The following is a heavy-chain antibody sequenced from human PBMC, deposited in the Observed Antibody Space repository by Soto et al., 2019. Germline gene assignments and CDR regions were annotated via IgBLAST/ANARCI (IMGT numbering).Heavy chain of an antibody. CDR2: IIPISGTT. D-gene: IGHD2-8*02. Sequence: QVQLVKSGAEVKRPESSIKVSCKPSGGTFNNYAINWVRQAHGQGLEWVGAIIPISGTTKYAQKFHGRCTITADKSTSTVYMDLSSLRSEDTAVYYCARWGGLSCSGAVCYKKPFDYWGQGTLVTVSS. CDR1: GGTFNNYA. CDR3: ARWGGLSCSGAVCYKKPFDY. V-gene: IGHV1-69*06. J-gene: IGHJ4*02.